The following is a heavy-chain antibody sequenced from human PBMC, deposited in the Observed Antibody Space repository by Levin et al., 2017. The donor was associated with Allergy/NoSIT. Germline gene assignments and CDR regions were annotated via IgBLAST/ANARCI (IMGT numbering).Heavy chain of an antibody. D-gene: IGHD3-22*01. CDR3: AKGYSSGYYYSGAYYFDY. CDR1: GFTFSSYA. J-gene: IGHJ4*02. V-gene: IGHV3-23*01. Sequence: GESLKISCAASGFTFSSYAMTWVRQAPGKGLEWVSAISGSGSSTYYADSVRGRFTISRDNSKNTLYLQVNSLRAEDTAVYSCAKGYSSGYYYSGAYYFDYWGQGTLVTVSS. CDR2: ISGSGSST.